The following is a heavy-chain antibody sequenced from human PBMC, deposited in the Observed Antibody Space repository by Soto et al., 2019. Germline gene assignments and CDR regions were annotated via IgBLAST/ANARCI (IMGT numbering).Heavy chain of an antibody. CDR1: GFTFSKAL. Sequence: EVQLVESGGGLVKPGGSLRLSCAASGFTFSKALMNWVRQAPGKGLEWVGRIKSKTDGGTTDYAAPVKGRFTISRDDSKNTLYLQMNSLKTEDTAVYYCTTLDNYDSSGYYDYWGQGTLVTVSS. CDR2: IKSKTDGGTT. J-gene: IGHJ4*02. V-gene: IGHV3-15*07. CDR3: TTLDNYDSSGYYDY. D-gene: IGHD3-22*01.